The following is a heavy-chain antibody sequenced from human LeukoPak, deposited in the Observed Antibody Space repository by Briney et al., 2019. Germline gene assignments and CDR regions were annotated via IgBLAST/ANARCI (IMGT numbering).Heavy chain of an antibody. D-gene: IGHD1-26*01. Sequence: GGSLRLSCAASGLTFRNYAISWVRQAPGKGLGWVSSISSMGVSSYYADSVKGRFTISRDNFRNTLYLQMNSLRADDTALYYCAKDMGSRATNFDYWGQGTLVTVSS. J-gene: IGHJ4*02. CDR3: AKDMGSRATNFDY. CDR1: GLTFRNYA. CDR2: ISSMGVSS. V-gene: IGHV3-23*01.